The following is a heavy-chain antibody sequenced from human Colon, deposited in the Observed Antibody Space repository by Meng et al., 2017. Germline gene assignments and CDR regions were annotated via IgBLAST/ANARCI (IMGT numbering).Heavy chain of an antibody. Sequence: QVQLHQWGAGLLQPSETLSLTCAVYGGSFSGYYWSWIRQPPGKGLEWIGEINHSGSTNYNPSLKSRVTISVDTSKNQFSLKLSSVTAADTAVYYCARGWGYCSSTSCYFLDYWGQGTLVTVS. V-gene: IGHV4-34*01. CDR1: GGSFSGYY. D-gene: IGHD2-2*01. CDR3: ARGWGYCSSTSCYFLDY. J-gene: IGHJ4*02. CDR2: INHSGST.